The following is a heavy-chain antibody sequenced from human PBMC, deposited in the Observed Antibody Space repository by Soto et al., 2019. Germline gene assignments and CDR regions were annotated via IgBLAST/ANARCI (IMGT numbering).Heavy chain of an antibody. J-gene: IGHJ3*02. CDR1: GGTFRTYT. Sequence: QVQLVQSGAEVKKPGSSVKFSCKASGGTFRTYTVIWVRQAPGQGLEWMGRILPMVDITNSAQSFQGRLTMTADKSTSTVYLELSSLRFEDTALYYCTLGSWSAETFDIWGRGTMVTVSS. CDR3: TLGSWSAETFDI. D-gene: IGHD2-2*01. V-gene: IGHV1-69*02. CDR2: ILPMVDIT.